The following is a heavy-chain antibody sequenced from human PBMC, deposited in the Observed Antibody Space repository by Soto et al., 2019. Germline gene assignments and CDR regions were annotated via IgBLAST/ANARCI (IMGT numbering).Heavy chain of an antibody. J-gene: IGHJ4*02. CDR2: ISAYNGNT. D-gene: IGHD3-16*02. V-gene: IGHV1-18*04. CDR3: ARDDYVWGSYRTNPYYFDY. CDR1: GYTFTSYG. Sequence: QVQLVQSGAEVKKPGASVKVSCKASGYTFTSYGISWVRQAPGQGLEWMGWISAYNGNTNYAQKLQGRVTMTTDTSTSTAYMELRSLRSDDTAVYYCARDDYVWGSYRTNPYYFDYWGQGTLVTVSS.